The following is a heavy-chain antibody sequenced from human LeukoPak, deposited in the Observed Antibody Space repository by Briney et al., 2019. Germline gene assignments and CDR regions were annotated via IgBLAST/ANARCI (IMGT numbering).Heavy chain of an antibody. CDR2: ISYDGSNK. V-gene: IGHV3-30*18. CDR1: GFTFSSYG. Sequence: PGGSLRLSCAAPGFTFSSYGMHWVRQAPGKGLEWVAVISYDGSNKYYADSVKGRFTISRDDSKNTLYLQMNSLRAEDTAVYYCAKDHCGGDCYLFDYWGQGTLVTVSS. J-gene: IGHJ4*02. D-gene: IGHD2-21*02. CDR3: AKDHCGGDCYLFDY.